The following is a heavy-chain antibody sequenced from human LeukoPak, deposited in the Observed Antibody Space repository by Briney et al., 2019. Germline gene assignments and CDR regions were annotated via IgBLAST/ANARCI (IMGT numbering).Heavy chain of an antibody. J-gene: IGHJ3*02. D-gene: IGHD2-8*01. CDR3: AREAEGYCTNGVCPRDAFDI. Sequence: GGSLRLSCAASGFTFSSYAMHWVRQAPGKGLEWVSAISGSGGSTYYADSVKGRFTISRDNSKNTLYLQMNSLRAEDTAVYYCAREAEGYCTNGVCPRDAFDIWGQGTMVTVSS. V-gene: IGHV3-23*01. CDR2: ISGSGGST. CDR1: GFTFSSYA.